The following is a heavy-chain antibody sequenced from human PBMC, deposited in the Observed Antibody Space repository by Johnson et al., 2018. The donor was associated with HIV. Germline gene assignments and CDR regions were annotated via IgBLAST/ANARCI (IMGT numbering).Heavy chain of an antibody. Sequence: VQLVESGGGLVQAGGSLILSCGASGFTFSNYDMHWVRQATGKGLEWVSGIGTSGDTYYPGSVKGRFTISRETAKNSLYLQMNSLRVGDTAVYYCARAVAGTWFDIWGQGTMVTVSS. V-gene: IGHV3-13*01. D-gene: IGHD6-19*01. CDR3: ARAVAGTWFDI. CDR2: IGTSGDT. J-gene: IGHJ3*02. CDR1: GFTFSNYD.